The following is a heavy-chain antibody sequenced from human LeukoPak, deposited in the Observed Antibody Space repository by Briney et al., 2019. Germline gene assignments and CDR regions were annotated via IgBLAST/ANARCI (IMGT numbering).Heavy chain of an antibody. CDR2: IYSGGST. CDR1: GFTFSSYE. J-gene: IGHJ3*02. V-gene: IGHV3-66*01. Sequence: PGGSLRLSCAASGFTFSSYEMNWVRQAPGKGLEWVSVIYSGGSTYYADSVKGRFTISRDNSKNTLYLQMNSLRAEDTAVYYCARFEITNAFDIWGQGTMVTVSS. D-gene: IGHD3-16*01. CDR3: ARFEITNAFDI.